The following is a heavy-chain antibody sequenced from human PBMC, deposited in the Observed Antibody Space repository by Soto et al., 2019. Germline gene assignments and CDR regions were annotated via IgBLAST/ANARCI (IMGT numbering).Heavy chain of an antibody. Sequence: QVQLVQSGAEEKKPGASVKVSCKASGYTFTSYAMHWVRQAPGQRLEWMGWINAGNGNTKYSQKFQGRVTITRDTSASTAYMELRSLRSEGTGGYYCAGSIVVVTALDYWGQGTLVTVSS. CDR1: GYTFTSYA. J-gene: IGHJ4*02. CDR2: INAGNGNT. V-gene: IGHV1-3*05. CDR3: AGSIVVVTALDY. D-gene: IGHD2-21*02.